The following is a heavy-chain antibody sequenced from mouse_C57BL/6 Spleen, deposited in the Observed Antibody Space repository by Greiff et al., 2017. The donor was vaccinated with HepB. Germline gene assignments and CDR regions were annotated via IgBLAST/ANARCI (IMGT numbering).Heavy chain of an antibody. CDR1: GYTFTSYW. CDR3: AREESWFAY. V-gene: IGHV1-50*01. Sequence: QVQLQQPGAELVKPGASVKLSCKASGYTFTSYWMQWVKQRPGQGLEWIVEIDPSDSYTNYNQKFKGKATLTVDTSSSTAYMQLSSLTSEDSAVYYCAREESWFAYWGQGTLVTVSA. J-gene: IGHJ3*01. CDR2: IDPSDSYT.